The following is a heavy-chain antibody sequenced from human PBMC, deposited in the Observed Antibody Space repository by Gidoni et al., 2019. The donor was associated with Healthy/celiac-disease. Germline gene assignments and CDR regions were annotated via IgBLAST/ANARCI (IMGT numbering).Heavy chain of an antibody. D-gene: IGHD5-12*01. CDR1: SSYG. CDR2: IWYDGSNK. CDR3: ARDVGMATTPDYYGMDV. J-gene: IGHJ6*02. Sequence: SSYGMHWVRQAPGKGLEWVAVIWYDGSNKYYADSVKGRFSISRDNSKNTLYLQMNSLRAEDTAVYYCARDVGMATTPDYYGMDVWGQGTTVTVSS. V-gene: IGHV3-33*01.